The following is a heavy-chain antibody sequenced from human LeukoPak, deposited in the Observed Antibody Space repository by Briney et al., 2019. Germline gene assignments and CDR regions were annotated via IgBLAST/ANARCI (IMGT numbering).Heavy chain of an antibody. Sequence: GGSLRLSCAASGFTFSSYAMSWVRQAPGKGLEWVSAISGSGGSTYYADSVKGRFTISRDNSKNTLYLQMNSLRSEDTAVYYCARDQSKYSPPRDWGQGTLVTVSS. D-gene: IGHD2-21*01. CDR1: GFTFSSYA. CDR3: ARDQSKYSPPRD. CDR2: ISGSGGST. V-gene: IGHV3-23*01. J-gene: IGHJ4*02.